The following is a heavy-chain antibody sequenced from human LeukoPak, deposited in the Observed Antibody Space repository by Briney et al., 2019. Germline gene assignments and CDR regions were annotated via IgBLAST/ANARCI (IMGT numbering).Heavy chain of an antibody. CDR1: GGTFSSYA. CDR2: IIPIFGTA. Sequence: ASVKVSCKASGGTFSSYAISWVRQAPGQGLEWMGGIIPIFGTANYAQKFQGRVTITADESTGTAYMELSSLRSEDTAVYYCARDPSYYYGSGCYVYWGQGTLVTVSS. V-gene: IGHV1-69*13. J-gene: IGHJ4*02. D-gene: IGHD3-10*01. CDR3: ARDPSYYYGSGCYVY.